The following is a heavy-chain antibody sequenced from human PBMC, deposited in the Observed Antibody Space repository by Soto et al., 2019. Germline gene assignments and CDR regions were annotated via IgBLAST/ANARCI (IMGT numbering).Heavy chain of an antibody. CDR1: GGSVSSGSYY. V-gene: IGHV4-61*01. CDR3: ARSDYGGNSHY. D-gene: IGHD4-17*01. CDR2: IYYSGST. Sequence: QVQLQESGPGLVKPSETLSLTCTVSGGSVSSGSYYWSWIRQPPAKGLEWIGYIYYSGSTNYNPSLKIRVTLSVDTANNQWSLFLSSVTAAHTAVYYCARSDYGGNSHYSGQGTLVIDSS. J-gene: IGHJ4*02.